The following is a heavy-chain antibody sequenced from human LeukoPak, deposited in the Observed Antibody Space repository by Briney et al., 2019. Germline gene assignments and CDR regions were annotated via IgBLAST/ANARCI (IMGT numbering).Heavy chain of an antibody. J-gene: IGHJ4*02. D-gene: IGHD4-17*01. CDR3: ARDFVGDYQGTYFDY. CDR1: GYTFTNYA. CDR2: ITTYDGNT. Sequence: GASVKVFCKTSGYTFTNYAISWVRQAPGQRLEWMGLITTYDGNTKYAQKFQGRVSMTTDTSTSTVYMELRSLRSDGTAVYYCARDFVGDYQGTYFDYWGQGTLVTVSS. V-gene: IGHV1-18*01.